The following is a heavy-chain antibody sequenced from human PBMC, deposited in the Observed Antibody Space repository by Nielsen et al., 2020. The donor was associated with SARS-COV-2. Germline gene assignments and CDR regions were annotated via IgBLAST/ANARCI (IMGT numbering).Heavy chain of an antibody. V-gene: IGHV1-18*01. J-gene: IGHJ6*02. CDR2: ISAYNGNT. CDR1: GYTFTTYG. Sequence: ASVKVSCKASGYTFTTYGFSWVRQAPGQGLEWMGWISAYNGNTKYAQNFQGRVTLTTDTSTTTGYMELRALRSDDTAVYYCASKGDYYGMDVWGQGTTVTVSS. CDR3: ASKGDYYGMDV.